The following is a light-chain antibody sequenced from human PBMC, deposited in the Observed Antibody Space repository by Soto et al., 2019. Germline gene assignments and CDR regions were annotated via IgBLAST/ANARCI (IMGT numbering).Light chain of an antibody. J-gene: IGKJ2*01. CDR3: QVRTEWPPFMYS. V-gene: IGKV3-11*01. CDR1: QSVDTF. CDR2: DTS. Sequence: EIVLTQSPATLSLSRGERATLSCRASQSVDTFLAWYQQKPGRTPRLLIYDTSNRATGIPPRFSGSGSGTDFTLTISRLEPEDFAVYYCQVRTEWPPFMYSFGQGTKLEVK.